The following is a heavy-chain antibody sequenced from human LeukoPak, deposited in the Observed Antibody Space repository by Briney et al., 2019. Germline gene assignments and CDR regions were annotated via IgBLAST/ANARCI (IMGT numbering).Heavy chain of an antibody. J-gene: IGHJ4*02. CDR3: VRGGTYCDSTCKGADY. CDR2: IDSSTTRI. V-gene: IGHV3-21*01. Sequence: GGSLRLSCAASGFTFRSFSMNWVRQAPGKGLEWVSAIDSSTTRIYYANSVRGRFTISRDNAKDSLDLQMNSLRAEDTAVYYCVRGGTYCDSTCKGADYWGQGTLVAVSA. D-gene: IGHD2/OR15-2a*01. CDR1: GFTFRSFS.